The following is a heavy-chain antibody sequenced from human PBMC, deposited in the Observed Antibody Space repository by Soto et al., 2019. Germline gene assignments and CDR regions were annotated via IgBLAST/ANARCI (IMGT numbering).Heavy chain of an antibody. J-gene: IGHJ6*02. Sequence: SEALSLSCTVSGGSISSYYWSWIRQPPGKGLEWIGYIYYSGSTNYNPSLKSRVTISVDTSKNQFSLKLSSVAAADTAVYYCARAFVEMATYGMDVWGQGTTVTVS. D-gene: IGHD5-12*01. V-gene: IGHV4-59*01. CDR1: GGSISSYY. CDR2: IYYSGST. CDR3: ARAFVEMATYGMDV.